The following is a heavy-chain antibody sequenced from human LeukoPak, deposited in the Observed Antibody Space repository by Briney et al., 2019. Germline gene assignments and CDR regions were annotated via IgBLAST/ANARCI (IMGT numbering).Heavy chain of an antibody. V-gene: IGHV3-53*01. CDR3: AKGLGGIYYDY. D-gene: IGHD1-26*01. J-gene: IGHJ4*02. CDR1: GFVVSDNY. Sequence: GGSLRLSCAASGFVVSDNYMSWVRQAPGQGLEWVSLIYTSGITKYTDSVKGRFTISRDNSKNTVYLQMNSLRADDTALYYCAKGLGGIYYDYWGQGTLVTVSS. CDR2: IYTSGIT.